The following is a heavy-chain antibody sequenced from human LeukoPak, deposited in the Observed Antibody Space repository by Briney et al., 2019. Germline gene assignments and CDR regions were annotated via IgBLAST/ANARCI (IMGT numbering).Heavy chain of an antibody. CDR3: ASVFGVMTPPVHFDY. Sequence: SETLSLTCTVSGGSISSSSYYWGWIRQPPGKGLEWIGSIYYSGSTYYNPSLKSRVTISVDTSKNQFSLKLSSVTAADTAVYYCASVFGVMTPPVHFDYWGQGTLVTVSS. J-gene: IGHJ4*02. D-gene: IGHD3-16*01. CDR1: GGSISSSSYY. V-gene: IGHV4-39*01. CDR2: IYYSGST.